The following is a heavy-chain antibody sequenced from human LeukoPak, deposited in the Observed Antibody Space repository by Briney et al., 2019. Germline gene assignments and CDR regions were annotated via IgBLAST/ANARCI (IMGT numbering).Heavy chain of an antibody. D-gene: IGHD3-22*01. CDR3: ARAYYYDSSGYSSYWYFDL. CDR2: IYYRGST. J-gene: IGHJ2*01. Sequence: SETLSLTCTVSGGSISSYYWSWIRQPPGKGLEWIGYIYYRGSTNYNPSLTSRVTISVDTSKNQFSLKLSSVTAADTAVYYCARAYYYDSSGYSSYWYFDLWGRGTLVTVSS. CDR1: GGSISSYY. V-gene: IGHV4-59*01.